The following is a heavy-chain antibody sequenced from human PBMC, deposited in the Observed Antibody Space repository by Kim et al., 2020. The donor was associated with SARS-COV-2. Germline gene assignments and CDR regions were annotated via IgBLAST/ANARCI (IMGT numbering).Heavy chain of an antibody. D-gene: IGHD3-9*01. CDR3: ARSYYDILTGQNWFDP. V-gene: IGHV4-31*03. J-gene: IGHJ5*02. CDR2: IYYSGST. CDR1: GGSISSGGYY. Sequence: SETLSLTCTVSGGSISSGGYYWSWIRQHPGKGLEWIGYIYYSGSTYYNPSLKSRVTISVDTSKNQFSLKLSSVTAADTAVYYCARSYYDILTGQNWFDPWGQGTLVTVSS.